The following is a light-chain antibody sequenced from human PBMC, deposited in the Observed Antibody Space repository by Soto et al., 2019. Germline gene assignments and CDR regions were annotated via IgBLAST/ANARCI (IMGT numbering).Light chain of an antibody. CDR1: QSISNY. CDR3: QQSYITPQT. CDR2: VAS. Sequence: DIQMTQSPSSLSASVGDRVTITCRASQSISNYLNWYQQKPGKAPNLLIYVASNSQIGVPPRFSGSGSGTEFTLTISSLQPVDLATYYCQQSYITPQTFGQGTKVEIK. V-gene: IGKV1-39*01. J-gene: IGKJ1*01.